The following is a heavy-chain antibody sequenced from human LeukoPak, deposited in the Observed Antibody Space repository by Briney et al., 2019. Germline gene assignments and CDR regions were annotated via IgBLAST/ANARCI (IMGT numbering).Heavy chain of an antibody. J-gene: IGHJ3*02. V-gene: IGHV4-34*01. Sequence: ASETLSLTCAVYGGSFSGYYWSWIRQPPGKGLEWIGEINHSGSTNYNPSLKSRVTISVDTSKNLFSLKLSSVTAADTAVYYCARLMERRRDDAFDIWGQGTMVTVSS. CDR1: GGSFSGYY. CDR2: INHSGST. CDR3: ARLMERRRDDAFDI. D-gene: IGHD1-1*01.